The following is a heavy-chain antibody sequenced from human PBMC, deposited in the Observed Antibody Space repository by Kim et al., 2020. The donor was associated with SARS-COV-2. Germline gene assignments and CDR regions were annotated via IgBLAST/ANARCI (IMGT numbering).Heavy chain of an antibody. J-gene: IGHJ4*02. D-gene: IGHD3-22*01. CDR2: ISAYNGNT. CDR3: ARGRNYYDSSGSPFDY. CDR1: GYTFTSYG. V-gene: IGHV1-18*04. Sequence: ASVKVSCKASGYTFTSYGISWVRQAPGQGLEWMGWISAYNGNTNYAQKLQGRVTMTTDTSTSTAYMELRSLRSDDTAVYYCARGRNYYDSSGSPFDYWGQGTLVTVSS.